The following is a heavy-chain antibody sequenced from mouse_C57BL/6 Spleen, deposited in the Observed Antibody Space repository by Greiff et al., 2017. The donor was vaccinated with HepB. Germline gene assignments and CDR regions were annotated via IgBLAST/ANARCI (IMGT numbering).Heavy chain of an antibody. D-gene: IGHD2-5*01. J-gene: IGHJ4*01. Sequence: VQLKESGTVLARPGASVKMSCKTSGYTFTSYWMHWVNQRPGQGLEWIGAIYPGNSDTSYNQKFKGKAKLTAVTSASTAYMELSSLTNEDSAVYYCTRTTIVTDYYAMDYWGQGTSVTVSS. CDR3: TRTTIVTDYYAMDY. CDR2: IYPGNSDT. CDR1: GYTFTSYW. V-gene: IGHV1-5*01.